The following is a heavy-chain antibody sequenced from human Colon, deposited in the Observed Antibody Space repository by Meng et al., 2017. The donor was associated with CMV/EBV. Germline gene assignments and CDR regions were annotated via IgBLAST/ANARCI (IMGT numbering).Heavy chain of an antibody. CDR1: GFTFSSYG. V-gene: IGHV3-30*02. J-gene: IGHJ6*02. CDR3: AKSDSSGMYFYYAMDV. D-gene: IGHD1-26*01. CDR2: IRYDGSNK. Sequence: GESLKISCAASGFTFSSYGMHWVRQAPGKGLEWVAFIRYDGSNKYYADSVKGRFTISRDNSKNTLYLQMNSLRPDDTALYYCAKSDSSGMYFYYAMDVWGQGTTVTVSS.